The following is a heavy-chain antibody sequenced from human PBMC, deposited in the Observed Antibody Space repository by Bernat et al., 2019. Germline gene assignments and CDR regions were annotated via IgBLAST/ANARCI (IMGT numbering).Heavy chain of an antibody. V-gene: IGHV1-2*04. D-gene: IGHD5-18*01. CDR1: GYTFTGYY. J-gene: IGHJ6*02. CDR2: INPNSGGT. CDR3: ARDLRVDTAMVSDGMDV. Sequence: QVQLVQSGAEVKKPGAPVKVSCKASGYTFTGYYMHWVRQAPGQGLEWMGWINPNSGGTNYAQKFQGWVTMTRDTSISTAYMELSRLRSDDTAVYYCARDLRVDTAMVSDGMDVWGQGTTVTVSS.